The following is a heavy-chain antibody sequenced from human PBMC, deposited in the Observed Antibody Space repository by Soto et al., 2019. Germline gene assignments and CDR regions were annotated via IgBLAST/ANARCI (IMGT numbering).Heavy chain of an antibody. CDR3: ARLGVGFRGLISPSYYYYGMDV. V-gene: IGHV4-59*11. D-gene: IGHD3-10*01. CDR1: GGAISSHY. Sequence: SETLSLTCPVSGGAISSHYWSWIRQPPGRGLEWIGYIYHSGSTNYNPSFSRRVTISIDTSRNQISLRLRSVTAADTAVYYCARLGVGFRGLISPSYYYYGMDVWGQGTTVTVSS. J-gene: IGHJ6*02. CDR2: IYHSGST.